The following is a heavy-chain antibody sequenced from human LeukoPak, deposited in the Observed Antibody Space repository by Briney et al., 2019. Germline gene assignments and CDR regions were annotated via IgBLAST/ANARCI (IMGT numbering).Heavy chain of an antibody. J-gene: IGHJ5*02. CDR2: IRYDGSNK. CDR1: GFTFSSYG. D-gene: IGHD5-18*01. V-gene: IGHV3-30*02. Sequence: PGGSLRLSCAASGFTFSSYGMHWVRQAPGKGLEWVAFIRYDGSNKYYADSVKGRFTISRDNSKNTLYLQMNSLRAEDTAVYYCAKTDGYSYGYGPSWGQGTLVTVSS. CDR3: AKTDGYSYGYGPS.